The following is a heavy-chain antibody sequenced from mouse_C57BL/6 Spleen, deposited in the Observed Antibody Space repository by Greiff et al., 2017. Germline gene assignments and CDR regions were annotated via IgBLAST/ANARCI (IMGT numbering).Heavy chain of an antibody. J-gene: IGHJ2*01. V-gene: IGHV1-19*01. CDR3: ARFYWCRDY. Sequence: VQLQQSGPVLVKPGASVKMSCKASGYTFTDYYMNWVKQSHGRSLEWIGVINPYNGGTSYNQKFKGKATLTVDKSSSTAYMELNSLTSEDSAVYYCARFYWCRDYWGQGTTLTVAS. CDR1: GYTFTDYY. CDR2: INPYNGGT. D-gene: IGHD1-1*01.